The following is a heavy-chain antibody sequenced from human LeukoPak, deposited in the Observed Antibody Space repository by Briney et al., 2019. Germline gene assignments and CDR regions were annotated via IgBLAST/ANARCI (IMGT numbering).Heavy chain of an antibody. D-gene: IGHD3-22*01. CDR3: ARGGYYDSSGSFDP. CDR1: GYTFARYY. Sequence: ASVTVSCKASGYTFARYYIHWVRQAPGQGLEWMGIINPSGGSTRYAQKFQGRVTMTRDTSTSTVYMELSSLRSDGTAVYYCARGGYYDSSGSFDPWGQGTLVTVSS. CDR2: INPSGGST. J-gene: IGHJ5*02. V-gene: IGHV1-46*01.